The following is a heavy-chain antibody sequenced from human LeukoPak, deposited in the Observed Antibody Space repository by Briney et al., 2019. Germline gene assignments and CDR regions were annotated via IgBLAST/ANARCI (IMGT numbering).Heavy chain of an antibody. D-gene: IGHD1-7*01. CDR1: GFTFSSHW. J-gene: IGHJ4*02. Sequence: GGALRLSCAASGFTFSSHWMSWVRQAPGKRLEGVASIRPDGSEEYYMDSVKGRFTISRDNAKNSLYLQMNSLRAEDTAVYYCARLLGTVTTYDYWGQGTLVTASS. CDR2: IRPDGSEE. V-gene: IGHV3-7*01. CDR3: ARLLGTVTTYDY.